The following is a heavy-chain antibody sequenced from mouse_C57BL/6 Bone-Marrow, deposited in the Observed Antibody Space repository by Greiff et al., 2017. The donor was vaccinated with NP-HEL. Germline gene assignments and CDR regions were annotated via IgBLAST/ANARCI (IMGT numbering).Heavy chain of an antibody. CDR1: GFTFSDYY. J-gene: IGHJ1*01. D-gene: IGHD1-1*01. CDR3: ARDIYYYGRSYVASSFAV. Sequence: EVMLVESEGGLVQPGSSMKLSCTASGFTFSDYYMAWVRQVPEKGLEWVANINYDGSSTYYLDSLKSRFIISRDNAKNILYLQMSSLKSEDTATYSCARDIYYYGRSYVASSFAVLGPCTTVTVSS. CDR2: INYDGSST. V-gene: IGHV5-16*01.